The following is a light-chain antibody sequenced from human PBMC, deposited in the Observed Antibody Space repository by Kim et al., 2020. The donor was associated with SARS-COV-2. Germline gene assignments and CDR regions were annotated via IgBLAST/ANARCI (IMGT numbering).Light chain of an antibody. CDR1: QNVSSH. CDR2: GAS. J-gene: IGKJ5*01. Sequence: EIVMTQSPVTLSVSPGERVTLSCRASQNVSSHLAWYQQKPGQAPRLLIHGASTRATGIPARFSGSGSGTEFALIISSLQSEDFALYYCQQYDKWPPSITFGQGTRLEIK. V-gene: IGKV3D-15*01. CDR3: QQYDKWPPSIT.